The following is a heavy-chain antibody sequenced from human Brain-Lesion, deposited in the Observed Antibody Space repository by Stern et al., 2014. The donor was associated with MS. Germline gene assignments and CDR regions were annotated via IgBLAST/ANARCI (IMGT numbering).Heavy chain of an antibody. CDR3: ASGYRIFDY. Sequence: VHLVESGPGLVKPSQTLSLTCTVSGGSISSGSDYWSWIRQPVGKGLDWIGLIHPIGSAFYTPSLKSRVTISTDTSMNQFSLELNSATAADTAIYYCASGYRIFDYWGQGILVTVSS. J-gene: IGHJ4*02. CDR2: IHPIGSA. CDR1: GGSISSGSDY. V-gene: IGHV4-61*02. D-gene: IGHD5-18*01.